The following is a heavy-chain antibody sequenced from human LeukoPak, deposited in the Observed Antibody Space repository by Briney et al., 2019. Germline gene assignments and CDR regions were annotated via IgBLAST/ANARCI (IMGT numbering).Heavy chain of an antibody. CDR1: GYTFTSYA. J-gene: IGHJ4*02. Sequence: GASVKVSCKASGYTFTSYAMHWVRQAPGQRLEWMGWINAGNGNTKYSQKCQGRVTITRDKSASTAYMELSSLRSEDTAVYYCARSPSHWRFGELLSPVYFDYWGQGTLVTVSS. CDR3: ARSPSHWRFGELLSPVYFDY. V-gene: IGHV1-3*01. CDR2: INAGNGNT. D-gene: IGHD3-10*01.